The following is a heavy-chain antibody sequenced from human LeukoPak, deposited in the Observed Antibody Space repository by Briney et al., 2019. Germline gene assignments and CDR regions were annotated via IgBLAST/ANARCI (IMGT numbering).Heavy chain of an antibody. Sequence: SEPLSLTCTVSGGSISSYYWSWLRQPPGKGLEWIGYIYYSGSTNYNPSLKSRVTISVDTSKNQFSLKLSSVTAADTAVYYCARLGLRYFDIQHWGQGTLVAVSS. J-gene: IGHJ1*01. CDR1: GGSISSYY. CDR3: ARLGLRYFDIQH. V-gene: IGHV4-59*08. CDR2: IYYSGST. D-gene: IGHD3-9*01.